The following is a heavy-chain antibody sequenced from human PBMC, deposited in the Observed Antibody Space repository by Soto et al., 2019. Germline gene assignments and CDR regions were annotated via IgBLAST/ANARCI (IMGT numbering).Heavy chain of an antibody. J-gene: IGHJ6*02. CDR1: GFTFSSYA. V-gene: IGHV3-23*01. D-gene: IGHD2-15*01. CDR2: ISGSGGST. Sequence: GGSLRLSCAASGFTFSSYAMSWVRQAPGKGLERVSAISGSGGSTYYADSVKGRFTISRDNSKNTLYLQMNSLRAEDTAVYYCAKDVRSHCSGGSCYYYYYGMDVWGQGTTVTVSS. CDR3: AKDVRSHCSGGSCYYYYYGMDV.